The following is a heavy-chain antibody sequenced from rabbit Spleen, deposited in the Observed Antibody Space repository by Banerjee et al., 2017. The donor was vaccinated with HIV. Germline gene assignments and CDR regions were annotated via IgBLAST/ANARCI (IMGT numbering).Heavy chain of an antibody. V-gene: IGHV1S43*01. CDR2: IYTSSGNT. J-gene: IGHJ2*01. CDR3: ARRTSAWDAFDP. CDR1: GIDFSSYYY. D-gene: IGHD4-1*01. Sequence: QSLEESGGDLVKPGASLTLTCKASGIDFSSYYYMCWVRQAPGKGPEWIACIYTSSGNTYYASWAKGRFTISSDNAQNTVDLQMTSLTGADTATYFCARRTSAWDAFDPWGQGTLVTVS.